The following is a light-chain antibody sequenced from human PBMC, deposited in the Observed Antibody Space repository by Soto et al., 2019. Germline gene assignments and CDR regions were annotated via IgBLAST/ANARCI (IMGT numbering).Light chain of an antibody. J-gene: IGKJ2*01. CDR3: QQRSSWPRMYT. V-gene: IGKV3-11*01. CDR2: DVS. Sequence: IVLTQSPATLSLSPGERATLSCRASQSDGNYIAWHQQKPGQPPRLLIYDVSNRATGVPARFSGSGSGTDFTLTISSLEPEDFGVYHCQQRSSWPRMYTFGQGTKLEI. CDR1: QSDGNY.